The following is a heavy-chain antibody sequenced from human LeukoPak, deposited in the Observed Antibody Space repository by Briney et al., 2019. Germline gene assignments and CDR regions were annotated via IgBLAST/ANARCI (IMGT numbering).Heavy chain of an antibody. J-gene: IGHJ5*02. CDR3: ARDKAAAGNCNWFDP. CDR2: INPSGGST. V-gene: IGHV1-46*01. Sequence: ASVKVSCKASGYTFTSYYMHWMRQAPGQGLEWMGIINPSGGSTSYAQKFQGRVTMTRDTSTSTVYMELSSLRAEDTAMYHCARDKAAAGNCNWFDPWGQGTLVTVSS. CDR1: GYTFTSYY. D-gene: IGHD6-13*01.